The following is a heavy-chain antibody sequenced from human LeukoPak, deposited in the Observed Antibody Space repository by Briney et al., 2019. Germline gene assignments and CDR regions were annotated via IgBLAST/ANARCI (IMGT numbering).Heavy chain of an antibody. CDR1: GFTFTSYW. D-gene: IGHD3-10*01. V-gene: IGHV3-7*01. J-gene: IGHJ4*02. CDR3: ASLNVFYYGSGTDY. Sequence: TGGSLRLSCAASGFTFTSYWMSWVRQAPGKGLEWVAHIKGDGSDKYSVDSVRGRFTISRDNAENSLYLQMNSLRVEDTAVYYCASLNVFYYGSGTDYWGQGTLVTVSS. CDR2: IKGDGSDK.